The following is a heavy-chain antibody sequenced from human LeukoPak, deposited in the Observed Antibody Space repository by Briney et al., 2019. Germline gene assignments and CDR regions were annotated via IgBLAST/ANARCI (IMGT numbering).Heavy chain of an antibody. Sequence: PGGSLRLSCSASGFAFCDYAMSWVRQAPGGGLEWVAFIRSKPYGETTEYAASAKGKFTISRDDSKNIVYLQMNSLKVEDTALYYCTRNRGIATAGILQAPHDYWGQGTHVTVSS. CDR3: TRNRGIATAGILQAPHDY. V-gene: IGHV3-49*04. CDR2: IRSKPYGETT. D-gene: IGHD6-13*01. J-gene: IGHJ4*02. CDR1: GFAFCDYA.